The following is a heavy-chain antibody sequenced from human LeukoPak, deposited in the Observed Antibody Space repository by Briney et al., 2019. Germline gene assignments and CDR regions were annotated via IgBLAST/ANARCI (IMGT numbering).Heavy chain of an antibody. CDR2: ISGSGGST. CDR1: GLTFSSYA. Sequence: PGGSLRLSCVATGLTFSSYAMNWVRQAPGKGLEWVSVISGSGGSTYYADSVKGRFTISRDNSENTLYLQMNSLRAEDTAVYYCAKRGVSSSWYYFDYWGQGTLVTVSS. J-gene: IGHJ4*02. V-gene: IGHV3-23*01. CDR3: AKRGVSSSWYYFDY. D-gene: IGHD6-13*01.